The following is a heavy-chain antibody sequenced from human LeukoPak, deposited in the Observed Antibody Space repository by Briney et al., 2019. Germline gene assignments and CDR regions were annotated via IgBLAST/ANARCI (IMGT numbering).Heavy chain of an antibody. CDR2: IRSKAYGGTT. Sequence: GGSLRLSCTGSGFTLGDYAMSWVRQAPGEGLEWVGFIRSKAYGGTTEYAASVKGRFTISRDDSRSIAYLQMNSLKTEDTALYYCTRDWGATVHPFDFWGQGTLVTVSS. CDR1: GFTLGDYA. V-gene: IGHV3-49*04. J-gene: IGHJ4*02. D-gene: IGHD4-11*01. CDR3: TRDWGATVHPFDF.